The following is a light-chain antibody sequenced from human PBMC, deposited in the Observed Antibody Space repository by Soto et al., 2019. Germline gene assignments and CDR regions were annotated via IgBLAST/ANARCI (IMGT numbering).Light chain of an antibody. V-gene: IGLV2-14*01. J-gene: IGLJ1*01. Sequence: QSALTQPASVSGSPGQSITISCTGTSSDVGGYNYVSWYQQHQGKAPKLMIYDVSNRPSGVSNRFSVSKSGNTASLTISGLQAEDEADYYCSSYTSSRTLVSGTGTKLTVL. CDR1: SSDVGGYNY. CDR3: SSYTSSRTLV. CDR2: DVS.